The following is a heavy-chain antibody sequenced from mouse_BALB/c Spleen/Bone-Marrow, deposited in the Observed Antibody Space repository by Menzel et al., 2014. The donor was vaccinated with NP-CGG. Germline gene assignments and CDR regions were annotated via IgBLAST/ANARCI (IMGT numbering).Heavy chain of an antibody. Sequence: EVQLQQSGPELVKPGASVKISYRASGYSFTGYFMNWVKQSHGKSLEWIGRINPYNGDTFYNQKFKGKATLTVDKSSSTAHMELLSLTSEDSAVYYCGGQDGYYGGFAYWGQGTLVTVSA. J-gene: IGHJ3*01. CDR3: GGQDGYYGGFAY. CDR2: INPYNGDT. CDR1: GYSFTGYF. D-gene: IGHD2-3*01. V-gene: IGHV1-37*01.